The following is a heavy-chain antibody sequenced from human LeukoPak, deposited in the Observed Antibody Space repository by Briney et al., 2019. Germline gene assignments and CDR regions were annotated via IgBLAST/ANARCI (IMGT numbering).Heavy chain of an antibody. D-gene: IGHD1-26*01. CDR3: ARGGSPPEALGDAFDI. J-gene: IGHJ3*02. CDR2: VNGDGIST. V-gene: IGHV3-74*01. CDR1: GFTFSSHW. Sequence: GRSLRLSCVASGFTFSSHWMHWVRRAPGQGLVWVSRVNGDGISTRYADSVQGRFTISRDNAKNTLYLQMNSLRAGDTAVYFCARGGSPPEALGDAFDIWGQGTMVTVSS.